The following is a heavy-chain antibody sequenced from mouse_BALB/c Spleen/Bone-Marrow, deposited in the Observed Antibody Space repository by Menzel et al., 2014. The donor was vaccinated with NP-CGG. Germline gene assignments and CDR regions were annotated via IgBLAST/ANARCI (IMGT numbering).Heavy chain of an antibody. D-gene: IGHD2-14*01. CDR2: IYPYNGGT. CDR1: GYTFTDYN. Sequence: EVKLQESGPELVKPGASVKISCKASGYTFTDYNMHWVKQSRGKSLEWIGYIYPYNGGTGYNQKFKSKATLTVDNSSSTAYMELRSLTSEDSAVYYCARFRYDWYFDVWGAGTTVTVSS. J-gene: IGHJ1*01. CDR3: ARFRYDWYFDV. V-gene: IGHV1S29*02.